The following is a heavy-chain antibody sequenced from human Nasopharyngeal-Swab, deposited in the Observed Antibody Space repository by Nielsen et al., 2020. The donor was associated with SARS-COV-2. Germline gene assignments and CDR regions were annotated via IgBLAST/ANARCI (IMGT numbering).Heavy chain of an antibody. V-gene: IGHV4-39*01. D-gene: IGHD1-26*01. CDR3: ARRTEYRASYYLGGYFDY. CDR1: GGSISNTRSY. CDR2: IYYSGST. Sequence: SETLSLTCTVSGGSISNTRSYWGWIRQPPGKGLEWVAAIYYSGSTYYNPSLQSRVTISVDTSKNQFSLRVTSVTAADTAVYYCARRTEYRASYYLGGYFDYWGQGTLVTVSS. J-gene: IGHJ4*02.